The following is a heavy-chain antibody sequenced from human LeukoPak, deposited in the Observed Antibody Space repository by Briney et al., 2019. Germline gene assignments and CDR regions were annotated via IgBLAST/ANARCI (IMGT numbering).Heavy chain of an antibody. CDR2: INHSGST. D-gene: IGHD2-15*01. CDR3: AREPRSPGGRGRPFDF. J-gene: IGHJ4*02. CDR1: GGSFSGYY. Sequence: SETLPLTCAVYGGSFSGYYWSWIRQPPGKGLEWSGEINHSGSTNYNPSLKSRVTISVDTSKNQFSLKLSSVTAAGTAVYYCAREPRSPGGRGRPFDFWGQGTLVTVSS. V-gene: IGHV4-34*01.